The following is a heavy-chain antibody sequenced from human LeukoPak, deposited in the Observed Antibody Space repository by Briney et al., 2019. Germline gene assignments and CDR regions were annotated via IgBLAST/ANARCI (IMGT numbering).Heavy chain of an antibody. CDR1: GYTFTNYD. CDR2: ISAYNGNT. Sequence: ASVKVSCKASGYTFTNYDINWVRQAPGQGLEWMGWISAYNGNTNYAQKLQGRVTMTTDTSTSTAYMELRSLRSDDTAVYYCARDYGVVPAAIFDLWGQGTLVSVSS. CDR3: ARDYGVVPAAIFDL. J-gene: IGHJ4*02. D-gene: IGHD2-2*02. V-gene: IGHV1-18*01.